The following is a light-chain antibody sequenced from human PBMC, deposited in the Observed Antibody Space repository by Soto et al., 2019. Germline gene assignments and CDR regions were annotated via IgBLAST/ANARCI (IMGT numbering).Light chain of an antibody. J-gene: IGKJ1*01. V-gene: IGKV3-15*01. CDR3: QQYNNWPRT. CDR2: GAS. Sequence: EIAMTQSPATLSVSPGERATLSCRASRSVGTNLAWYQQKPGQAPRLLISGASTRATGVPARFSGSGSGTEFTLTISSLQSEDFAVYYCQQYNNWPRTFGQGTKVDIK. CDR1: RSVGTN.